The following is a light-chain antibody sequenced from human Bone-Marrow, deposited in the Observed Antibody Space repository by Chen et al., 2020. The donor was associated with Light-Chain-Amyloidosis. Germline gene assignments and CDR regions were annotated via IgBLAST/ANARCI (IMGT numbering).Light chain of an antibody. J-gene: IGKJ4*01. CDR3: QQRSHWPLT. CDR2: DPA. CDR1: HSVSTS. Sequence: ENVLTQFPATLPLSPGESATLSCRATHSVSTSLAWYQQKVGQPPRLLIYDPASRATGIPARFSGSGSGTDFTLTIANVEPDDFAVYYCQQRSHWPLTFGGGTKVEI. V-gene: IGKV3-11*01.